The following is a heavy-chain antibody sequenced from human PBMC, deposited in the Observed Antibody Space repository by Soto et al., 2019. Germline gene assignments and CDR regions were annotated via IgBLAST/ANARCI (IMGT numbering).Heavy chain of an antibody. Sequence: GGSLRLSCAASGSTFSSYGMHWVRQAPGKGLEWVAVIWYDGSNKYYADSVKGRFTISRDNSKNTLYLQMNSLRAEDTAVYYCASPGGYSYGYFPLGYYGMDVWGQGTTVTVSS. J-gene: IGHJ6*02. CDR3: ASPGGYSYGYFPLGYYGMDV. V-gene: IGHV3-33*01. CDR1: GSTFSSYG. CDR2: IWYDGSNK. D-gene: IGHD5-18*01.